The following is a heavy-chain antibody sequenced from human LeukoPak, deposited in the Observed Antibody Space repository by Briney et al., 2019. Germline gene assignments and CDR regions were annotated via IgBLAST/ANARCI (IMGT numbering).Heavy chain of an antibody. CDR3: ARVPIAAAGSLDYYYYYMDV. CDR2: ISSSGSTI. Sequence: PGGPLRLSCAASGFTFSDYYMSWIRQAPGKGLEWVSYISSSGSTIYYADSVKGRFTISRDNAKNSLYLQMNSLRAEDTAVYYCARVPIAAAGSLDYYYYYMDVWGKGTTVTVSS. D-gene: IGHD6-13*01. V-gene: IGHV3-11*01. J-gene: IGHJ6*03. CDR1: GFTFSDYY.